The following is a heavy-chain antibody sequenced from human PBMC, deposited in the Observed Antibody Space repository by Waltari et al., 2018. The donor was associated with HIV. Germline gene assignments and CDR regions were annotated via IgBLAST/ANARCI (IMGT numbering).Heavy chain of an antibody. CDR1: GDSVGSGSYY. CDR2: IDYTGRA. D-gene: IGHD2-21*01. Sequence: QVQLQESGPGLVKPSETLSLTCSVSGDSVGSGSYYWSWMRQPPGKGLEWIGNIDYTGRANYNPSLKTRVTISADTSKNHLSLKLTSVTAGDTAIYYCARVVASAGLRFDCWGQGSLVTVSS. V-gene: IGHV4-61*03. CDR3: ARVVASAGLRFDC. J-gene: IGHJ4*02.